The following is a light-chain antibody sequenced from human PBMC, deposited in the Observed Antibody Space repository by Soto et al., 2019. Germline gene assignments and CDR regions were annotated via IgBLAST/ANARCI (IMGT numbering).Light chain of an antibody. Sequence: DIQMTQSPFTLSASVGDRVTITCRASESPSRWLAWYQQKPGKAPKLLIYDVSTLESGVPSRFTGSGSGTEFTLTISSLQPDDFASYYCQQYKAYSPTFGQGTKLEIK. CDR2: DVS. J-gene: IGKJ2*01. CDR1: ESPSRW. CDR3: QQYKAYSPT. V-gene: IGKV1-5*01.